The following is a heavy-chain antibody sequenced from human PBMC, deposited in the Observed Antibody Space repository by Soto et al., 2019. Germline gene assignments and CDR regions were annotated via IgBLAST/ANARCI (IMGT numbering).Heavy chain of an antibody. V-gene: IGHV3-48*01. CDR3: ARHAYDSSGYYIYFDY. J-gene: IGHJ4*02. Sequence: PGGSLRLSCAASGFTFSSYSMNWVRQAPGKGLEWVSYISSSSSTIYYADSVKGRFTISRDNAKNSLYLQMNSLRAEDTAVYYCARHAYDSSGYYIYFDYWGQGTLVTVSS. CDR2: ISSSSSTI. D-gene: IGHD3-22*01. CDR1: GFTFSSYS.